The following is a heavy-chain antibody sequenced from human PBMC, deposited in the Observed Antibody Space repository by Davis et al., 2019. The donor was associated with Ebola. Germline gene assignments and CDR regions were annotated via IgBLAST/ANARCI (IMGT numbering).Heavy chain of an antibody. CDR2: MWYAGSNK. CDR1: GFTFSDYV. V-gene: IGHV3-33*01. J-gene: IGHJ4*02. Sequence: GESLKISCAAPGFTFSDYVIHWVRQAPGKGLEWVAGMWYAGSNKYYADSVKGRFTVSRDNSKNTLYLTMNSLRAEDTAVYFCARESYNSGWPFDYWGQGTLVTVSS. D-gene: IGHD6-19*01. CDR3: ARESYNSGWPFDY.